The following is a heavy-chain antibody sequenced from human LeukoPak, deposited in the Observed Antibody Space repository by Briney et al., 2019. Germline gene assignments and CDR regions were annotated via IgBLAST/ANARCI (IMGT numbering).Heavy chain of an antibody. J-gene: IGHJ4*02. CDR3: ATKQWLAPPPDS. CDR2: INTDGTVT. D-gene: IGHD6-19*01. V-gene: IGHV3-74*01. Sequence: GRSLRLSCAASGFTFSKYWMLWVRQAPGKGLESVSRINTDGTVTTYADSVKGRFTVSRDNADNTMFLQMNSVRDEDTAVYYCATKQWLAPPPDSWGQGTPVTFSS. CDR1: GFTFSKYW.